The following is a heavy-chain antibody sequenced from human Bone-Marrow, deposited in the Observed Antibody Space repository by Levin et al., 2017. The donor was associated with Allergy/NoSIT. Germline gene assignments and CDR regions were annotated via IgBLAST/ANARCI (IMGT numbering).Heavy chain of an antibody. V-gene: IGHV5-51*01. CDR2: IYPGDSDT. D-gene: IGHD3-3*01. CDR1: GYRFTSYW. CDR3: ATFATPSRPSDVFDI. J-gene: IGHJ3*02. Sequence: PGESLKISCKGSGYRFTSYWIGWVRQMPGKGLEWMGIIYPGDSDTRYSPSFQGQVTISADKSISTAYLQWSSLKASDTAMYYCATFATPSRPSDVFDIWGQGTMVTVSS.